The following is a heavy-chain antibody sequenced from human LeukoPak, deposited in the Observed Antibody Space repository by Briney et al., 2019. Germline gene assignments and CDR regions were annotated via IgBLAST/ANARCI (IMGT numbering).Heavy chain of an antibody. CDR1: GYRFTTYW. CDR2: LYPGESDA. D-gene: IGHD1-26*01. Sequence: GESLKISCKGSGYRFTTYWIGWVRQMPGKGLGWMGILYPGESDARYNPSFQGQGTSSADTSISTAYLQWSILKASDTDMYYCAIPLVGGTPIHAFDIWGQGTMVTVSS. V-gene: IGHV5-51*01. J-gene: IGHJ3*02. CDR3: AIPLVGGTPIHAFDI.